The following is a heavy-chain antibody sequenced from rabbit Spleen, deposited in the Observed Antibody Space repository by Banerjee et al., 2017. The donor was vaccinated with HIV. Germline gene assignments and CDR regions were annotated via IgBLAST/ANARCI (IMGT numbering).Heavy chain of an antibody. CDR1: GFDFSSYY. J-gene: IGHJ4*01. CDR3: ARDPYSYDDYGDYPFNL. Sequence: QLKESGGGLVPPGGSLKLSCKASGFDFSSYYICWVRQAPGKGLEWIGYIDPIFGTTHCASWVNGRFTISSDNAQNTVDLQLNSLTAADTATYFCARDPYSYDDYGDYPFNLWGQGTLVTVS. CDR2: IDPIFGTT. V-gene: IGHV1S7*01. D-gene: IGHD2-1*01.